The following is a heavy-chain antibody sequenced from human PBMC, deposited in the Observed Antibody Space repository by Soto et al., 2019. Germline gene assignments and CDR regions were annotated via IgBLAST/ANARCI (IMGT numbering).Heavy chain of an antibody. CDR1: GFTFINSA. Sequence: SVKVSCKASGFTFINSAVQWVRQARGQRLEWIGWVVVGSGDTKCAQKFQERVTITINKSTSTAYMEMRSLRSEDTAVYYCALRGYMFSNDFEIWGQGSLVTVSS. CDR2: VVVGSGDT. V-gene: IGHV1-58*01. D-gene: IGHD3-10*02. J-gene: IGHJ3*02. CDR3: ALRGYMFSNDFEI.